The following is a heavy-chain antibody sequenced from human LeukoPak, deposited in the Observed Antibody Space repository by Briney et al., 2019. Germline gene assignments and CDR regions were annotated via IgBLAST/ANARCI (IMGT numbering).Heavy chain of an antibody. CDR2: MNPNSGNT. Sequence: GASVKVSCKASGYTFTSYDINWVRQATGQGLEWMGWMNPNSGNTGYAQKFRGRVTMTRNTSISTAYMELSSLRSEDTAVYYCARSLWFGELGLSGYYYYYGMDVWGQGTTVTVSS. J-gene: IGHJ6*02. CDR1: GYTFTSYD. CDR3: ARSLWFGELGLSGYYYYYGMDV. D-gene: IGHD3-10*01. V-gene: IGHV1-8*01.